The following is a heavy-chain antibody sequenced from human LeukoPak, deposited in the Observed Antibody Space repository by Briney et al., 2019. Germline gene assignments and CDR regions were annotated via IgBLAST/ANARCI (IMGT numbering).Heavy chain of an antibody. CDR3: AIGDWVPER. D-gene: IGHD2-2*01. J-gene: IGHJ4*02. V-gene: IGHV1-8*03. Sequence: ASVKVSCKASGYTFISYDINWVRQATGQGLEWMGWMNPNSGNTGYAQNFQGRVTITRNTSISTAYKELSSLRSEDTAVYYCAIGDWVPERWGQGTVVTVSS. CDR1: GYTFISYD. CDR2: MNPNSGNT.